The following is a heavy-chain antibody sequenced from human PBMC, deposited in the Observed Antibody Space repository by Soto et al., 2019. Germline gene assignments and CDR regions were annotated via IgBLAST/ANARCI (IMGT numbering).Heavy chain of an antibody. CDR1: GGSISDYY. D-gene: IGHD6-19*01. CDR3: ARDAVHSSGFTDY. V-gene: IGHV4-59*01. Sequence: SSETLSLTCTVSGGSISDYYWSWIRQPPGKGLEWIGYIYYSGYTNYNPSLKSRVTMSVDTSKNQYSLKLSSVTAADTAVYYCARDAVHSSGFTDYWGQGTLVTVSS. J-gene: IGHJ4*02. CDR2: IYYSGYT.